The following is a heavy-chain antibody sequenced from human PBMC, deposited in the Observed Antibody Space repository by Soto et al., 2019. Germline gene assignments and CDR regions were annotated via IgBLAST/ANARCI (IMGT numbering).Heavy chain of an antibody. CDR3: ARATIWFGELYWFDP. CDR1: GGSISSGGYS. J-gene: IGHJ5*02. D-gene: IGHD3-10*01. Sequence: QLQLQESGSGLVKPSQTLSLTCAVSGGSISSGGYSGSWIRQPPGKGLEWIGYIYHSGSTYYNPSLKSRVTISVDRSKNQFSLKLSSVTAADTAVYYCARATIWFGELYWFDPWGQGTLVTVSS. CDR2: IYHSGST. V-gene: IGHV4-30-2*01.